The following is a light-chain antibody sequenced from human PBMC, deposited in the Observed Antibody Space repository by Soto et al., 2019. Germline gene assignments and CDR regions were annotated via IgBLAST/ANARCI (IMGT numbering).Light chain of an antibody. CDR2: DAS. J-gene: IGKJ1*01. CDR3: QQYGNSPKT. V-gene: IGKV3-11*01. CDR1: QSVGSH. Sequence: EIVLTQSPATLSLSPGERATLSCRASQSVGSHLAWFQQRPGQAPRLLIYDASNRATGIPARFSGSGSGADFTLTISSLEPEDFAVYYCQQYGNSPKTFGQGTKVEIK.